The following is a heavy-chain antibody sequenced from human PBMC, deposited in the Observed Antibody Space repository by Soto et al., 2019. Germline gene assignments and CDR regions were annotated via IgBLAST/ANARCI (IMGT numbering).Heavy chain of an antibody. V-gene: IGHV1-69*01. CDR3: ARGGITIFGVVVAPFDP. D-gene: IGHD3-3*01. J-gene: IGHJ5*02. CDR1: GGTFSSYA. Sequence: QVQLVQSVAEVKKPGSSVKVSCKASGGTFSSYAISWVRQAPGQGLEWMGGIIPIFGTANYAQKFQGRVTITADESTSTAYTELSSLRSEDTAVYYCARGGITIFGVVVAPFDPWGQGTLVTVSS. CDR2: IIPIFGTA.